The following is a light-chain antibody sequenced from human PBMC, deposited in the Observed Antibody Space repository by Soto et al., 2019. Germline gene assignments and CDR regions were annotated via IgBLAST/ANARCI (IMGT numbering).Light chain of an antibody. J-gene: IGLJ2*01. CDR2: GNS. CDR1: SSNIGTGYD. Sequence: QAVVTQPPSVSGAPGQRVTISCTGSSSNIGTGYDVHWYQQLPGTAPKLLIYGNSNRPSGVPDRFSGSKSGTSASLVITGLQAEDEADYYCQSYDSSLSVVFGGGTKVTVL. V-gene: IGLV1-40*01. CDR3: QSYDSSLSVV.